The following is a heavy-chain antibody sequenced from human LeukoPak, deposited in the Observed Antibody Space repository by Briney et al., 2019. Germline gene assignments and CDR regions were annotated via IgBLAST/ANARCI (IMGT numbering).Heavy chain of an antibody. CDR2: MYSSGTT. CDR3: ATSPVTTWWFDP. J-gene: IGHJ5*02. Sequence: SETLSLTWTVSGGSISSGSYSWNWIRQPAGKGLEWIGRMYSSGTTNYNPSLKSRVTISVDTSKNQFSLKLSSVTASDTAVYYCATSPVTTWWFDPWGQGTLVTVSS. D-gene: IGHD4-17*01. V-gene: IGHV4-61*02. CDR1: GGSISSGSYS.